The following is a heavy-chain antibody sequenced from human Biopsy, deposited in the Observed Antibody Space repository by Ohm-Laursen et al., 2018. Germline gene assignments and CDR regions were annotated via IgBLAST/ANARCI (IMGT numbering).Heavy chain of an antibody. J-gene: IGHJ6*02. D-gene: IGHD6-19*01. CDR2: IYYTGKT. Sequence: PSETLSLTCTVSGGSMSDHYWSWLRQTPGKGLEWLGYIYYTGKTTYNPSLESRITISVDTSKTKFSLQLDSMTAADTAIYYCGRVWLWRGYGMDVWGQGTTVTVSS. V-gene: IGHV4-59*11. CDR3: GRVWLWRGYGMDV. CDR1: GGSMSDHY.